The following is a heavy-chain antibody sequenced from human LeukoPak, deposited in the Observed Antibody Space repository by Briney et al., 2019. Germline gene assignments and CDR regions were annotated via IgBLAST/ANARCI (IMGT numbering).Heavy chain of an antibody. V-gene: IGHV4-59*01. D-gene: IGHD6-19*01. CDR2: IYSSGAT. Sequence: PSETLSLTCTVSGGSINSYYWSWFRQPPGKGLEWIGYIYSSGATNYNPSLKTRVTILVDTSKNHFSLSLSSVTAADTAVYFCARGGSGDFYNFWGQGRLVTVSS. CDR1: GGSINSYY. J-gene: IGHJ4*02. CDR3: ARGGSGDFYNF.